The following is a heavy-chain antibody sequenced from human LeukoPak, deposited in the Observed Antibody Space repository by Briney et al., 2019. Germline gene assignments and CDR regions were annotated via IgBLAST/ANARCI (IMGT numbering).Heavy chain of an antibody. CDR2: INPNSGGT. J-gene: IGHJ5*02. CDR1: GYTFTGYY. V-gene: IGHV1-2*02. Sequence: ASVRVSYKASGYTFTGYYMHWVRQAPGQGLEWMGWINPNSGGTNYAQKFQGRVTMTRDTSISTVYMELSRLRSDDTAVYYCARTAVTMLRGVHDWFDLWGQGTLVTVSS. CDR3: ARTAVTMLRGVHDWFDL. D-gene: IGHD3-10*01.